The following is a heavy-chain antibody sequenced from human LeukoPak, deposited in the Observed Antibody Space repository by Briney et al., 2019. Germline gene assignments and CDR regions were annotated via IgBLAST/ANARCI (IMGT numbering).Heavy chain of an antibody. CDR2: IFTSGTTV. V-gene: IGHV3-48*02. J-gene: IGHJ4*02. Sequence: PGGSLRLSCAGSGFTFSGYSMYWVRQAPGKGPEWVSYIFTSGTTVSYADSVKGRFTISRDNAKNSLYLQMNSLRDEDTAVYYCARILGFTLDYWGQGTLVTVSS. CDR3: ARILGFTLDY. CDR1: GFTFSGYS. D-gene: IGHD3-10*01.